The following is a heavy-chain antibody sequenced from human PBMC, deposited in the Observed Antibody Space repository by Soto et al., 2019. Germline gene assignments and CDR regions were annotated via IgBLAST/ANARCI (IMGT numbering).Heavy chain of an antibody. V-gene: IGHV4-59*01. CDR2: IYYSGST. Sequence: PSETLSLTCTVSGDSISTYYWSWIRQPPGKGLEWIGYIYYSGSTNYNPSLRSRVTMSVDTSKNQFSLKLSSVTAADTAVYYCARVRGNSESKFLDWLLHDFWGQGTLVTVSS. J-gene: IGHJ4*02. D-gene: IGHD3-3*01. CDR1: GDSISTYY. CDR3: ARVRGNSESKFLDWLLHDF.